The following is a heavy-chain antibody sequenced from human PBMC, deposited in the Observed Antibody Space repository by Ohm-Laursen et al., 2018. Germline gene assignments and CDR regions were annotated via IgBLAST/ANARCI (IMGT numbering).Heavy chain of an antibody. CDR2: IWEDGREK. CDR3: ARVGGGLLDY. D-gene: IGHD3-10*01. Sequence: SLRLSCAASGFIFSTYGMHWVRQAPGKGLEWVAVIWEDGREKYYADSVEGRFTISRDNAKKSLYLQMNSLRAEDTAVYYCARVGGGLLDYWGQGTLVTVSS. J-gene: IGHJ4*02. V-gene: IGHV3-33*01. CDR1: GFIFSTYG.